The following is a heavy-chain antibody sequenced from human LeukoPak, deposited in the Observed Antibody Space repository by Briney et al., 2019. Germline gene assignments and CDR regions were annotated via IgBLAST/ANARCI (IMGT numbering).Heavy chain of an antibody. D-gene: IGHD5-18*01. J-gene: IGHJ4*02. Sequence: GGSLRLSCAASGFTFSDYYMSWIRQAPGKGLEWVSYISSSGSTIYYADSVKGRFTISRDNAKNSLYLQMNSLRAEDTAVYYCANAVRGYSYFNDYWGQGTLVTVSS. CDR2: ISSSGSTI. CDR3: ANAVRGYSYFNDY. CDR1: GFTFSDYY. V-gene: IGHV3-11*01.